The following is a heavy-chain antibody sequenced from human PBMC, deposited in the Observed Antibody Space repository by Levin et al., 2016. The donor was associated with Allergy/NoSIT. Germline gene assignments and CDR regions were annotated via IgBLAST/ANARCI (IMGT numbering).Heavy chain of an antibody. Sequence: GGSLRLSCAASGFSFSAYGMHWVRRAPGKGLEWVAIELFDGSYKNYADSVKGRFTISRDNSKNTLFLQMNNLRAEDTAVYYCARDGGYTLDVWGQGTTVTVSS. J-gene: IGHJ6*02. D-gene: IGHD3-16*01. CDR2: ELFDGSYK. CDR1: GFSFSAYG. CDR3: ARDGGYTLDV. V-gene: IGHV3-33*01.